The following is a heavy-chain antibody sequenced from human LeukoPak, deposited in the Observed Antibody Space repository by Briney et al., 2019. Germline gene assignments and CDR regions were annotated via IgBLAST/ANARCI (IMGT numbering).Heavy chain of an antibody. V-gene: IGHV1-2*02. J-gene: IGHJ5*02. CDR3: ARDNSLQDMAWWFDP. CDR1: GYTFTDYY. D-gene: IGHD5-24*01. Sequence: ASVKVSCKASGYTFTDYYMHWVRQAPGQGLEWMGWINPNSGGTKYVQKFQGRVTLTRDMSTSTDYMELSSLRSEDTAVYYCARDNSLQDMAWWFDPWGQGTLVIVSS. CDR2: INPNSGGT.